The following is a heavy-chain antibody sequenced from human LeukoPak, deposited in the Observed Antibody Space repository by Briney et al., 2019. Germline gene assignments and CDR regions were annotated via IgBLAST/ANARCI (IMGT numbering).Heavy chain of an antibody. CDR3: VRDLGHSRHYFEY. V-gene: IGHV3-7*01. CDR1: GFTFKSFF. Sequence: GGSLRLSCAGSGFTFKSFFLNWVRLTPGRELEWLACISQDGSETFYMDSVWGRFTISRDNTKNSLYLQMDSLRAEDTAVYSCVRDLGHSRHYFEYWGQGALVTVSS. J-gene: IGHJ4*02. CDR2: ISQDGSET. D-gene: IGHD7-27*01.